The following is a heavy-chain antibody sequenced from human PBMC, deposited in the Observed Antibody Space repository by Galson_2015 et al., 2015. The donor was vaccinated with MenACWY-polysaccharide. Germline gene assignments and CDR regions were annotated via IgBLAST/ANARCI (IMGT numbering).Heavy chain of an antibody. CDR2: ISGSSSYI. CDR3: ARDTPGIEDFDY. D-gene: IGHD1-1*01. Sequence: SLRLSCAASGFSFSSYRMNWVRQAPGKGLEWVSSISGSSSYIYYADSVKGRFTISRDNAKNSLYLQMNSLRLEDTAVYYCARDTPGIEDFDYWGQGILVTASS. J-gene: IGHJ4*02. CDR1: GFSFSSYR. V-gene: IGHV3-21*01.